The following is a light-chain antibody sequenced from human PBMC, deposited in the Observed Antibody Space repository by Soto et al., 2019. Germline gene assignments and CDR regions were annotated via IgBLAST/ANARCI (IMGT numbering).Light chain of an antibody. CDR2: DAS. V-gene: IGKV1-13*02. Sequence: AIQLTQSPSSLSASVGDRVTITCRASQGISSALAWYQQKPGKAPKLLIYDASSLESGVPSRFSGSGSGTDFTLTISSLEPEDFATEYCQQFNSYLCTFGPGTKVDIK. J-gene: IGKJ3*01. CDR3: QQFNSYLCT. CDR1: QGISSA.